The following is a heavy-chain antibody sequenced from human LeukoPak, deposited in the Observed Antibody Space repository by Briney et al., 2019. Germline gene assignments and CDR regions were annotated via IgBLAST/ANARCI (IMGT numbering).Heavy chain of an antibody. Sequence: GGSLRLSCAASGFTFSSYAMHWVRQAPGKGLEWVAVISYDGSNKYYADSVKGRFTISRDNSKNTLYLQMNSLRAEDTAVYYCARDHYDSSGYYSGAVDYWGQGTLVTVSS. CDR2: ISYDGSNK. CDR3: ARDHYDSSGYYSGAVDY. V-gene: IGHV3-30-3*01. D-gene: IGHD3-22*01. J-gene: IGHJ4*02. CDR1: GFTFSSYA.